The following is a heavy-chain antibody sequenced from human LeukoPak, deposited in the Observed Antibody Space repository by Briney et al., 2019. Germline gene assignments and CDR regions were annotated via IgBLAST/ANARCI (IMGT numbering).Heavy chain of an antibody. CDR2: ITRCSNYT. D-gene: IGHD3-3*01. V-gene: IGHV3-21*04. Sequence: GGSLRLSCGASGFPFSNYNMNWVRQTTGKGLEWVSSITRCSNYTLYVHSVKGRVTISRVNAKNSLYLQMDSLRAEGTGLYYCARGYLSRDFGVEASNGFYYYMDVWGKGTTVTVSS. CDR3: ARGYLSRDFGVEASNGFYYYMDV. J-gene: IGHJ6*03. CDR1: GFPFSNYN.